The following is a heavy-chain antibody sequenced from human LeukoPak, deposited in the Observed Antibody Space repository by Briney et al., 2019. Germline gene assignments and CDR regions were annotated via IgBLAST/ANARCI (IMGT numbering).Heavy chain of an antibody. CDR1: GGSISSSSYY. V-gene: IGHV4-39*07. J-gene: IGHJ3*02. CDR2: IYYSGST. D-gene: IGHD5-12*01. CDR3: ARDLFPLYSGYDEPPDAFDI. Sequence: SETLSLTCTVSGGSISSSSYYWGWIRQPPGKGLEWIGSIYYSGSTYYNPSLKSRVTISVDTSKNQFSLKLSSVTAADTAVYYCARDLFPLYSGYDEPPDAFDIWGQGTMVTVSS.